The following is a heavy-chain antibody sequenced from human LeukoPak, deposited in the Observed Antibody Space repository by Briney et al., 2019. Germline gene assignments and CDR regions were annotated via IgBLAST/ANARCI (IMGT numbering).Heavy chain of an antibody. CDR1: GGTFSSYA. CDR3: AQQSPTTTNWFDP. D-gene: IGHD1-1*01. J-gene: IGHJ5*02. Sequence: GASVKVSCKASGGTFSSYAISWVRQAPGQGLEWMGGIIPIFGTANYAQKFQGRVTITTDESTSTAYMELSSLRSEDTAVYYCAQQSPTTTNWFDPWGQGTLVTISS. CDR2: IIPIFGTA. V-gene: IGHV1-69*05.